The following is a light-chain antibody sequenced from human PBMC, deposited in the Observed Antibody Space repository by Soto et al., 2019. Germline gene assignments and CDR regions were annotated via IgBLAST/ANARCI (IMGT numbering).Light chain of an antibody. CDR3: SSYTSSSTLVV. CDR1: SSDVGDYNY. Sequence: QSALTQPASVSGSPGQSITISCTGTSSDVGDYNYVSWCQQHPGKVPKLVIYDVSNRPAGVSNRFFGSKSGNTASLTISGLQAEDEADYYCSSYTSSSTLVVFGGGTKLTVL. CDR2: DVS. V-gene: IGLV2-14*01. J-gene: IGLJ2*01.